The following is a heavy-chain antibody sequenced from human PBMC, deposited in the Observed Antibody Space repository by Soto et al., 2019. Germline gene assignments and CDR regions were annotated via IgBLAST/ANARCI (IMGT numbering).Heavy chain of an antibody. J-gene: IGHJ6*02. CDR1: GGTFSSYA. V-gene: IGHV1-69*12. CDR3: AQCLLGVNYYYGMDV. CDR2: IIPIFGTA. D-gene: IGHD3-16*01. Sequence: QVQLVQSGAEVKKPGSSVKVSCKASGGTFSSYAINWVRQAPGQGLEWMEGIIPIFGTADYAQKFQGRVTITADQSTSTAYMELSSLRSEDTAVYYCAQCLLGVNYYYGMDVWGQGTTVTVSS.